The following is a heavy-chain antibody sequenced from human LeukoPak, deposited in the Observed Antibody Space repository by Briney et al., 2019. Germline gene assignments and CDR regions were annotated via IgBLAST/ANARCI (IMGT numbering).Heavy chain of an antibody. D-gene: IGHD1-1*01. V-gene: IGHV1-46*01. Sequence: ASVKVSCKASGYTFTSYYMHWVRQAPGQGLEWMGIINPSGGSTSYAQKFQGRVTMTRDMSTSTVYMELSSLRSEDTAVYYCARAQLEPVSHNAFDIWGQGTMVTVSS. CDR2: INPSGGST. J-gene: IGHJ3*02. CDR3: ARAQLEPVSHNAFDI. CDR1: GYTFTSYY.